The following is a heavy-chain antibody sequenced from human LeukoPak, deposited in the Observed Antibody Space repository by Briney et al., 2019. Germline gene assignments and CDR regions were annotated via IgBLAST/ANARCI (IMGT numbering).Heavy chain of an antibody. V-gene: IGHV3-21*04. Sequence: GGSLRLSCAASGFTFSSYSMNWVRQAPGKGLEWVSSISSSSSYIYYADSVKGRLTISRDNAKNSLYLQMNSLRAEDTALYYCAKAHLYDILTDYYFDYWGQGTLVTVSS. CDR2: ISSSSSYI. D-gene: IGHD3-9*01. CDR3: AKAHLYDILTDYYFDY. J-gene: IGHJ4*02. CDR1: GFTFSSYS.